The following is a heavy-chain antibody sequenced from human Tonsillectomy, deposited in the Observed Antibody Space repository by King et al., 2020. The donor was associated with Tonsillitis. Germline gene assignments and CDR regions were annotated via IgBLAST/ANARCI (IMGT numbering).Heavy chain of an antibody. Sequence: QLQESGPGLVKPSETLSLTCTVSGGSFSSSSYYWGWIRQPPGKGLEWIGSIYFTGNTDYNPSLKSRGTISGDTSKNQFSLRVSSVTAADTAVYYCARREGPFDYWGQGTLVTVSS. CDR3: ARREGPFDY. CDR1: GGSFSSSSYY. CDR2: IYFTGNT. V-gene: IGHV4-39*01. D-gene: IGHD1-26*01. J-gene: IGHJ4*02.